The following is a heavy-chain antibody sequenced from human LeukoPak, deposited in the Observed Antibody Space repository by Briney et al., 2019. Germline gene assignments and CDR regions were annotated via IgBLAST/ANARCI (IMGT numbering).Heavy chain of an antibody. Sequence: PGGSLRLSCAASGFTFDDYTMHWVRQALGKGLEWVSLISWDATAIFYADSVKGRFTVSRDNSKNSLYLQTNSLRTDDTALYYCAKAREGNFGFDYWGQGTLVTVSS. CDR2: ISWDATAI. CDR1: GFTFDDYT. J-gene: IGHJ4*02. D-gene: IGHD4-23*01. CDR3: AKAREGNFGFDY. V-gene: IGHV3-43*01.